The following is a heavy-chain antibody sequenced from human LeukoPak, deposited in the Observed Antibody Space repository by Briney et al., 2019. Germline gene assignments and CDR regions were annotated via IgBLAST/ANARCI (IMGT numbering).Heavy chain of an antibody. J-gene: IGHJ3*02. V-gene: IGHV3-23*01. CDR3: AKDWRSDCDYAWGSYRLVHDAFDI. CDR1: GFTFSSYA. Sequence: PGGSLRLSCAASGFTFSSYAMSWVHQAPGKGLEWVSAISGSGGSTYYADSVKGRFTISRDNSKNTLYLQINSLRAEDTAVYYCAKDWRSDCDYAWGSYRLVHDAFDIWGQGTMVTVSS. CDR2: ISGSGGST. D-gene: IGHD3-16*02.